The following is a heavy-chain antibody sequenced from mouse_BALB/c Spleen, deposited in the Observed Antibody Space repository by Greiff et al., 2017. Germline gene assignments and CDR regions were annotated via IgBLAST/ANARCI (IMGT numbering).Heavy chain of an antibody. Sequence: QVQLQQSGAELVKPGASVKLSCKASGYTFTSYWMHWVKQRPGQGLEWIGEINPSNGRTNYNEKFKSKATLTVDKSSSTAYMQRSSLTSEDSAVEYCARGESSGYYYWGQGTLVTVSA. V-gene: IGHV1S81*02. CDR2: INPSNGRT. J-gene: IGHJ3*01. D-gene: IGHD3-1*01. CDR1: GYTFTSYW. CDR3: ARGESSGYYY.